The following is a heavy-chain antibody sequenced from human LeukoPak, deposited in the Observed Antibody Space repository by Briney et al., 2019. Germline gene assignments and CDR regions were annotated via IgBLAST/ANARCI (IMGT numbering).Heavy chain of an antibody. Sequence: SETLSLTCAVSGGSISSSNWWSWVRQPPGKGLEWIGEIYHSGSTNYNPSLKSRVTMSVDKSKNQFSLKLSSVAAADTAVYYCASRPGGQLELMAFDIWGQGTMVTVSS. CDR2: IYHSGST. CDR3: ASRPGGQLELMAFDI. V-gene: IGHV4-4*02. J-gene: IGHJ3*02. CDR1: GGSISSSNW. D-gene: IGHD1-1*01.